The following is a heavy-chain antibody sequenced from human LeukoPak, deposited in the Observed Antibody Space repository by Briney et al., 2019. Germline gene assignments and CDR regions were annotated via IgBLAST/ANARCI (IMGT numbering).Heavy chain of an antibody. Sequence: GGSLRLSCAASGFTFSTYAMSWVRQAPGKGLEWVSGISGSGGSTYYADSVKGRFTISRDNSKNTLYLQMNSLRAEDTAVYYCAKVDYMYYYDSSGYYSYLDYWGQGTLVTVSS. CDR2: ISGSGGST. CDR3: AKVDYMYYYDSSGYYSYLDY. D-gene: IGHD3-22*01. V-gene: IGHV3-23*01. J-gene: IGHJ4*02. CDR1: GFTFSTYA.